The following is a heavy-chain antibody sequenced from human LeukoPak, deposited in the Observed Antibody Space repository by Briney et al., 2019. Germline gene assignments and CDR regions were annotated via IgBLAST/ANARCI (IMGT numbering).Heavy chain of an antibody. J-gene: IGHJ4*02. V-gene: IGHV4-61*02. CDR3: ARAIPASRDGYNKGLHAEGDY. CDR1: GGSISSGSYY. Sequence: SETLSLTCTVSGGSISSGSYYWSWIRQPAGKGLEWIGRIYTSGSTNYNPSLKSRVTISVDTSKNQFSLKLSSVTAADTAVYYCARAIPASRDGYNKGLHAEGDYWGQGTLVTVSS. CDR2: IYTSGST. D-gene: IGHD5-24*01.